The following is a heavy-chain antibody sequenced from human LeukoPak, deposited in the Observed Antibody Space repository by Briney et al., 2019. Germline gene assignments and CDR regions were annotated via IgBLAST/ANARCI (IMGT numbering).Heavy chain of an antibody. J-gene: IGHJ4*02. CDR1: GFTFSNYW. CDR3: AKRADYGGNSYDY. CDR2: INSDGTST. V-gene: IGHV3-74*01. Sequence: GGSLRLSCAASGFTFSNYWMHWVRQAPGKGLVWVSRINSDGTSTSYADSVKGRFTISRDNAKNTLYLQVNSLRAEDTALYYCAKRADYGGNSYDYWGQGTLVTVSS. D-gene: IGHD4-23*01.